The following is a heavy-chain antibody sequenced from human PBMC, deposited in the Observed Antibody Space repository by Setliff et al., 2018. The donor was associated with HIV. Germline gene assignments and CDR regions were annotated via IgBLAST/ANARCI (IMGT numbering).Heavy chain of an antibody. CDR1: GGSFTDFY. CDR2: ITHSGST. CDR3: FLFYDDRSGFYWD. J-gene: IGHJ4*02. V-gene: IGHV4-34*01. Sequence: SETLSLTCAVYGGSFTDFYWTFIRQSPGKGLEWIGEITHSGSTTYDPSLKSRITVSVDTSKNQFSLKLKSVTAADTAVYYCFLFYDDRSGFYWDWGQGTLVTVSS. D-gene: IGHD3-22*01.